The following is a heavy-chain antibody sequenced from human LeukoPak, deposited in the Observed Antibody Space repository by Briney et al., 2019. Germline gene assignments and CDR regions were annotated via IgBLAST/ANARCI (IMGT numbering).Heavy chain of an antibody. J-gene: IGHJ6*03. CDR2: ISSGSSYI. Sequence: GGSLRLSCAASGFTFSSYTMNWVRQAPGKGLEWVSIISSGSSYIHYADSVKGRFTISRDNAKNSLYLQMNSLRAEDTAVYYCARDLEGIVATSGLYYYYMDVWGKGTTVTVSS. D-gene: IGHD5-12*01. V-gene: IGHV3-21*04. CDR3: ARDLEGIVATSGLYYYYMDV. CDR1: GFTFSSYT.